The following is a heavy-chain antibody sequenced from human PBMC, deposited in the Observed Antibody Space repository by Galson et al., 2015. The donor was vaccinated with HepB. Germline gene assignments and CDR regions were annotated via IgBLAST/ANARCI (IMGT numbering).Heavy chain of an antibody. V-gene: IGHV3-30*18. CDR2: ISYDGINK. J-gene: IGHJ4*02. CDR1: GFTFSSYG. CDR3: AKGATYCFCGGYYWGGGDYFDY. D-gene: IGHD3-3*01. Sequence: SLRLSCAASGFTFSSYGMHWVRQAPGKGLEWVAVISYDGINKYYADSVKGRFTISRDNSKNTLYLQMNSLRAEDTAVYYCAKGATYCFCGGYYWGGGDYFDYWGQGTLVTVSS.